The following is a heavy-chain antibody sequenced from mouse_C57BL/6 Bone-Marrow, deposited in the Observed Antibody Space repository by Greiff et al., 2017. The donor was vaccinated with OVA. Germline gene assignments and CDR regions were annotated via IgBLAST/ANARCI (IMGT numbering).Heavy chain of an antibody. V-gene: IGHV1-69*01. Sequence: QVQLQQPGAELVMPGASVKLSCKASGYTFTSYWMHWVKQRPGQGLEWIGEIDPSDSYTNYNQKFKGKSTLTVDKSSSTAYLQLSSLTSEESAGYYCERGAYGNYEVGYCSIDYWGKGTSVTVSS. D-gene: IGHD2-1*01. CDR3: ERGAYGNYEVGYCSIDY. J-gene: IGHJ4*01. CDR1: GYTFTSYW. CDR2: IDPSDSYT.